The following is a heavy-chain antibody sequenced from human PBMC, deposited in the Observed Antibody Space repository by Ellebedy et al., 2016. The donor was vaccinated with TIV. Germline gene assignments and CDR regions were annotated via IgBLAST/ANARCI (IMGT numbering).Heavy chain of an antibody. CDR1: GLILSSDA. J-gene: IGHJ4*02. V-gene: IGHV3-23*01. CDR3: AKGVGNNLDS. D-gene: IGHD1-26*01. CDR2: ISASGGST. Sequence: GESLKISCAASGLILSSDAMNWVRQAPGKGLQWVSSISASGGSTYYAGSVKGRFTISRENSKDTLYLQMSSLRAEDTAIYYCAKGVGNNLDSWGQGTLVTVSS.